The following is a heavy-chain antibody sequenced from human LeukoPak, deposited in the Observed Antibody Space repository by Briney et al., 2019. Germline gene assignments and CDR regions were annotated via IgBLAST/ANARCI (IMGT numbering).Heavy chain of an antibody. J-gene: IGHJ4*02. Sequence: SETLSLTCAVSGGSISSGGYYWSWIRQPPGKGLEWIGYIYYSGSTYYNPSLKSRVTISVDTSKNQFSLKLSSVTAADTAVYYCARGRYSYGYDFDYWGQGTLVTVSS. CDR3: ARGRYSYGYDFDY. D-gene: IGHD5-18*01. CDR1: GGSISSGGYY. CDR2: IYYSGST. V-gene: IGHV4-30-4*01.